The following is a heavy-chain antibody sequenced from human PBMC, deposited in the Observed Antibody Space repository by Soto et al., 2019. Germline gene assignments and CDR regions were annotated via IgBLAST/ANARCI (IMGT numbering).Heavy chain of an antibody. J-gene: IGHJ6*03. D-gene: IGHD2-2*01. CDR1: GGTFSSYT. CDR2: IIPILGIA. V-gene: IGHV1-69*02. CDR3: ATLGGRPAAISYYYMDV. Sequence: GASVKVSCKASGGTFSSYTISWVRQAPGQGLEWMGRIIPILGIANYAQKFQGRVTITADKSTSTAYMELSSLRSEDTAVYYCATLGGRPAAISYYYMDVWGKGTTVTVSS.